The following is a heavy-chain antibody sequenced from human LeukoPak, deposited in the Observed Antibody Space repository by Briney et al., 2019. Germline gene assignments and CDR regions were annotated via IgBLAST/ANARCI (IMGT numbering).Heavy chain of an antibody. J-gene: IGHJ4*02. CDR1: GFIVSGDF. CDR2: IFSDGST. Sequence: PGGSLRLSCAASGFIVSGDFMSWVRQAPGKGLEWVSVIFSDGSTYYADSVKGRFTISRDNSKNTLDLQMTGLRAEDTAVYYCAREGGRGGDSPWFDYWGQGTLVTVSS. D-gene: IGHD3-10*01. V-gene: IGHV3-53*01. CDR3: AREGGRGGDSPWFDY.